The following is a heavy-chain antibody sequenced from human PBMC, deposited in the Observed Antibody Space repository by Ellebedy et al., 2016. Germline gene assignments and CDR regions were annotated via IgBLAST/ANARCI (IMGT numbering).Heavy chain of an antibody. CDR2: IYPGDSDT. CDR3: TKSSYFSFDY. D-gene: IGHD2-2*01. V-gene: IGHV5-51*01. CDR1: EYRFTNSW. Sequence: GESLKISCKGSEYRFTNSWIGWVRQMPGNGLEWMGIIYPGDSDTRYSPSFQGQVTISSDKSISTAYLQWSSLQASDTAMYYCTKSSYFSFDYWGQGTLVIDSS. J-gene: IGHJ4*02.